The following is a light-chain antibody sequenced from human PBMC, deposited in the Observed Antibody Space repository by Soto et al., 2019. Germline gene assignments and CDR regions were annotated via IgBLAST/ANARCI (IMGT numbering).Light chain of an antibody. CDR1: QSISVY. V-gene: IGKV3-11*01. J-gene: IGKJ1*01. CDR2: DAY. Sequence: EIVLTQTPATLSLSPGERATLSCRASQSISVYLAWYQQKLGQAPRLLISDAYNRATGIPARFSGSGSGTDFTLTISSLEPEDFATYYCQQSYSSPPTFGQGTKVEIK. CDR3: QQSYSSPPT.